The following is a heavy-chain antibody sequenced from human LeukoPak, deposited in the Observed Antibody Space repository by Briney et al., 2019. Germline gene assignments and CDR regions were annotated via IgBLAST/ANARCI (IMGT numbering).Heavy chain of an antibody. CDR3: GGWESEYYGSSGYNHLFDY. CDR2: INHSGNT. D-gene: IGHD3-22*01. V-gene: IGHV4-34*03. CDR1: GGSFSGNH. Sequence: SETLSLTCAVYGGSFSGNHWSWLRQPPGQGMEWVGEINHSGNTNSNPSLKSRVTISVDTSKNKFSLKLRPMSAADTAVYCWGGWESEYYGSSGYNHLFDYWRQGTLATVS. J-gene: IGHJ4*02.